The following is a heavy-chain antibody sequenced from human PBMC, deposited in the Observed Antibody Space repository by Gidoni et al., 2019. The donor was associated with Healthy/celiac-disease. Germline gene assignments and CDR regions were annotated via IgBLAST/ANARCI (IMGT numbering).Heavy chain of an antibody. J-gene: IGHJ4*02. V-gene: IGHV4-59*01. Sequence: QVQLQESGPGLVKPSEPLSLTCTVSGGSISSYYWSWIRQPPGKGLEWIGYIYYSGSTNYNPSLKSRVTISVDTSKNQFSLKLSSVTAADTAVYYCARGGTGAFDYWGQGTLVTVSS. CDR2: IYYSGST. CDR3: ARGGTGAFDY. CDR1: GGSISSYY. D-gene: IGHD7-27*01.